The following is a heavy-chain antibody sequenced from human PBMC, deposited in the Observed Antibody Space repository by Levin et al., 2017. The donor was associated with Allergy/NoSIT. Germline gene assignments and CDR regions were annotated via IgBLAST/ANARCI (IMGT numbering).Heavy chain of an antibody. J-gene: IGHJ5*02. CDR2: IYTSGST. CDR1: GGSISSGSYY. Sequence: SETLSLTCTVSGGSISSGSYYWSWIRQPAGKGLEWIGRIYTSGSTNYNPSLKSRVTISVDTSKNQFSLKLSSVTAADTAVYYCASQGATGYYPTNWFDPWGQGTLVTVSS. V-gene: IGHV4-61*02. CDR3: ASQGATGYYPTNWFDP. D-gene: IGHD3-9*01.